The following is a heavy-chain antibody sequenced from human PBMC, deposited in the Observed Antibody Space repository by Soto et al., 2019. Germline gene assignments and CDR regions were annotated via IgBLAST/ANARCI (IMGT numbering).Heavy chain of an antibody. CDR2: ISWNSGSI. D-gene: IGHD3-10*01. CDR1: GFTFDDYA. J-gene: IGHJ4*02. V-gene: IGHV3-9*01. CDR3: AKDYGSGSYPNIDY. Sequence: EVQLVESGGGLVQPGRSLRLSCAASGFTFDDYAMHWVRQAPGKGLEWVSGISWNSGSIGYADSVKGRFTISRDNAKNSLYLQMNSLRAEDTALYYCAKDYGSGSYPNIDYWGQGTLVTVSS.